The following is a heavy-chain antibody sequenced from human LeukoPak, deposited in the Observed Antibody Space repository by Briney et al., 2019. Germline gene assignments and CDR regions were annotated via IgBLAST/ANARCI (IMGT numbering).Heavy chain of an antibody. D-gene: IGHD4-17*01. CDR1: GFTFSNYA. CDR2: ISGSGTST. V-gene: IGHV3-23*01. Sequence: GGSLRLSCAASGFTFSNYAMSWVRQAPGKGLEWVSGISGSGTSTYYADSVKGRFTISRDNSKNSLYLQMNSLRAEDTAVYYCARETTVTALDYWGQGTLVTVSS. J-gene: IGHJ4*02. CDR3: ARETTVTALDY.